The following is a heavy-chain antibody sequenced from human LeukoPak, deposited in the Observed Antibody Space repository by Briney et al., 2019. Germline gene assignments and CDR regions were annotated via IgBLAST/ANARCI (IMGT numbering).Heavy chain of an antibody. CDR2: IYYSGST. Sequence: SETLSLTCTVSGGSISSGGYYWSWIRQPPGKGLEWIGYIYYSGSTYYTPSLKSRVTISVDTSKNQFSLKLSSVTAADTAVYYCARAEYYGYFQHWGQGTLVTVSS. V-gene: IGHV4-31*03. CDR3: ARAEYYGYFQH. CDR1: GGSISSGGYY. J-gene: IGHJ1*01. D-gene: IGHD4-17*01.